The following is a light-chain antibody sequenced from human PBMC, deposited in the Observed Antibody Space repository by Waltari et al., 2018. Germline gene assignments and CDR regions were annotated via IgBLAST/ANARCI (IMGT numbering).Light chain of an antibody. CDR3: GAWDDSLSGHYV. Sequence: QSVLTQPPSASGTPGQRVTISCSGSSSNIGSNHVYWYQQLPAMAPTLLIYRNDHRPSGVPDRFSCSTSGSSASLAISGLRYEDDADYYCGAWDDSLSGHYVFGTGTKVTVL. CDR1: SSNIGSNH. CDR2: RND. V-gene: IGLV1-47*01. J-gene: IGLJ1*01.